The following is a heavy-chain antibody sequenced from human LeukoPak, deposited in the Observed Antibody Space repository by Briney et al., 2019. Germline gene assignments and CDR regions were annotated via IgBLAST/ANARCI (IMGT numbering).Heavy chain of an antibody. J-gene: IGHJ4*02. Sequence: PGGSLRLSCAASGFTFSSYAMHWVRQAPGKGLEWVAVISYDGSNKYYADSVKGRFTISRDNSKNTLYLQMNSLRAEDTAVYYCARDSQMVYAITGTVGYFDYWGQGTLVTVSS. V-gene: IGHV3-30*04. D-gene: IGHD2-8*01. CDR1: GFTFSSYA. CDR3: ARDSQMVYAITGTVGYFDY. CDR2: ISYDGSNK.